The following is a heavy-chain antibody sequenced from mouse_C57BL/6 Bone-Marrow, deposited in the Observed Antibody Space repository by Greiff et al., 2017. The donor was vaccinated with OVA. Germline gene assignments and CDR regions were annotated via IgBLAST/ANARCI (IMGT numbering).Heavy chain of an antibody. D-gene: IGHD2-5*01. CDR3: ARTAYYSNPRDD. CDR2: INPGSGGT. J-gene: IGHJ4*01. V-gene: IGHV1-54*01. Sequence: QVQLKEPGAELVRPGTSVKVSCKASGYAFTNYLIEWVKQRPGQGLEWIGVINPGSGGTNYNEKFKGKATLTADKSSSTAYMHLSSLTSEDSAVYDCARTAYYSNPRDDWGQGTSVTVAS. CDR1: GYAFTNYL.